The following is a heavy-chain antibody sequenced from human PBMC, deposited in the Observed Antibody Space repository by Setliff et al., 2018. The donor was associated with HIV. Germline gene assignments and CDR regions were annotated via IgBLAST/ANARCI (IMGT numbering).Heavy chain of an antibody. CDR2: IVGSGGST. V-gene: IGHV3-23*01. CDR1: GFIFSSYA. D-gene: IGHD3-10*01. J-gene: IGHJ6*02. Sequence: PGGSLRLSCAASGFIFSSYAMSWVRQAPGKGLEWVSAIVGSGGSTYYADSVKGRFTISRDNSKNTLYLQMNSLRAEDTAVYYCAKDRWDSGGYYYYGMDVWGQGTTVTSP. CDR3: AKDRWDSGGYYYYGMDV.